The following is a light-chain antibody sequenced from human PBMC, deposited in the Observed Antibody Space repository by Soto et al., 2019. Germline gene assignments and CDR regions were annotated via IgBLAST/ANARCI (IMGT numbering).Light chain of an antibody. CDR1: QSVNSN. CDR3: HQYNHWPFT. CDR2: GAS. J-gene: IGKJ5*01. V-gene: IGKV3D-15*01. Sequence: DKFMTQSPTTLSAFPGGIATLSCRASQSVNSNLAWYQQKPGQAPRLLIYGASTRATGLPARFSGSGSGTEFTLTISSLQSEDFAAYYCHQYNHWPFTFGQGTRLEIK.